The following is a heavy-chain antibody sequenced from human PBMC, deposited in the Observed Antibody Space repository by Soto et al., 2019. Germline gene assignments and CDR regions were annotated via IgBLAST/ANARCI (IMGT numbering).Heavy chain of an antibody. CDR2: ISSSGSTI. V-gene: IGHV3-11*01. CDR1: GFTFSDYY. D-gene: IGHD3-9*01. CDR3: ARGQTILTGSYYYYGMDV. J-gene: IGHJ6*02. Sequence: QVQLVESGGGLVKPGGPLRLSCAASGFTFSDYYMTWIRQAPGKGLEWVSYISSSGSTIYYADSVKGRFTISRDNANNSLDQQMNSPRAEDTAVYYCARGQTILTGSYYYYGMDVRGQGTTVTVFS.